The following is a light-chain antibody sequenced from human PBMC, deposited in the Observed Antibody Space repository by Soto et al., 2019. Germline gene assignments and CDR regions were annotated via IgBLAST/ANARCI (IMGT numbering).Light chain of an antibody. CDR2: DVS. Sequence: QSALTQPRSVSGSPGQSVTISCTGTSSDVGGYNYVSWYQQHPGKAPKLMIYDVSKRPSGVPDRFSGSKSGNTASLTISGLQAEDEADHYCCSYAGSYSYVFGTGTSSPS. CDR3: CSYAGSYSYV. J-gene: IGLJ1*01. V-gene: IGLV2-11*01. CDR1: SSDVGGYNY.